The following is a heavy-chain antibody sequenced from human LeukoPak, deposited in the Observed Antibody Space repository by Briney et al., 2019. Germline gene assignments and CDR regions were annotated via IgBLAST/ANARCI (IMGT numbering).Heavy chain of an antibody. CDR2: IMSNGETR. CDR1: GFSFSNYV. Sequence: GGSLRLSCAASGFSFSNYVMHWVRQAPGKGLEYVSAIMSNGETRCYANSMKGRFTISRDNSKNTLYLQMSSLRAEDMAIYYCARDRDGGFAFDIWGQGTLVTASS. J-gene: IGHJ3*02. V-gene: IGHV3-64*01. D-gene: IGHD2-15*01. CDR3: ARDRDGGFAFDI.